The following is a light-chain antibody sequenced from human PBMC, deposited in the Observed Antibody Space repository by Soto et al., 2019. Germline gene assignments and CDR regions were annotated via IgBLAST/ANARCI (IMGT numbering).Light chain of an antibody. CDR2: GAS. CDR1: QSVSSN. Sequence: EIVMTQSPATLSGSPGERVTLSCRASQSVSSNLAWYQQKSGQAPRLLIYGASTRATGIPARFTGSGSGSEFTLTISSLQSEDFAVYYCQQYHKWPLKLTFGRGTKVEI. J-gene: IGKJ4*01. CDR3: QQYHKWPLKLT. V-gene: IGKV3-15*01.